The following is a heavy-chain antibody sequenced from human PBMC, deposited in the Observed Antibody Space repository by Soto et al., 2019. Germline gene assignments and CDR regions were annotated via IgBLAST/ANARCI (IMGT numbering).Heavy chain of an antibody. D-gene: IGHD3-3*01. CDR2: IYYSGST. V-gene: IGHV4-31*03. CDR1: GGSISSGGYY. J-gene: IGHJ6*02. CDR3: ARDPSYYDFWSGYPGGMDV. Sequence: QVQLQESGPGLVKPSQTLSLTCTVSGGSISSGGYYWSWIRQHPGKGLEWIWSIYYSGSTYYNPSLKSRVTIAVDTSKNQFSLKLSSVTAADTAVYYCARDPSYYDFWSGYPGGMDVWGQGTTVTVSS.